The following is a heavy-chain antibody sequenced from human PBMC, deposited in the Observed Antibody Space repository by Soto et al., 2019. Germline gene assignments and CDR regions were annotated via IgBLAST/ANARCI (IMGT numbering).Heavy chain of an antibody. CDR1: GGTFSSYA. CDR2: IIPIFGTA. V-gene: IGHV1-69*13. CDR3: ARGYDFWSGYSPDYYYYYGMDV. J-gene: IGHJ6*02. Sequence: SVKVSCKASGGTFSSYAISWVRQAPGQGLEWMGGIIPIFGTANYAQKFQGRVTITADESTSTAYMELSSLRSEDTAVYYCARGYDFWSGYSPDYYYYYGMDVWGQGTTVTVSS. D-gene: IGHD3-3*01.